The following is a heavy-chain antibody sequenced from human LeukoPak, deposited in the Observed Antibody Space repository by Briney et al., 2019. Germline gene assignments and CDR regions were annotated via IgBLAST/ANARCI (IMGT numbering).Heavy chain of an antibody. CDR2: IYHSGST. CDR3: ARLGIWFGELFYFDY. V-gene: IGHV4-38-2*01. J-gene: IGHJ4*02. CDR1: GYSISSGYY. Sequence: SETLSLTCAVSGYSISSGYYWGWIRQPPGKGLEWIGSIYHSGSTYYNPSLKSRVTISVDTSKNQFSLKLSSVTAADTAVYYSARLGIWFGELFYFDYWGQGTLVTVSS. D-gene: IGHD3-10*01.